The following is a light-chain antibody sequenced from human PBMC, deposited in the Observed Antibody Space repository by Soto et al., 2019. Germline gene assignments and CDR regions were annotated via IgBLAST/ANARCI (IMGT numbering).Light chain of an antibody. V-gene: IGKV3-20*01. CDR3: QQYGSSLIT. CDR2: GAS. Sequence: NLLTQSPGTLSLSPGERATLSCRASQSVTSNSLAWYHQKFGQPPRLLIYGASSRATGIPDRFSGSGSGTDFTLTISRLEPEDFAVYYCQQYGSSLITFGQGTRLEIK. CDR1: QSVTSNS. J-gene: IGKJ5*01.